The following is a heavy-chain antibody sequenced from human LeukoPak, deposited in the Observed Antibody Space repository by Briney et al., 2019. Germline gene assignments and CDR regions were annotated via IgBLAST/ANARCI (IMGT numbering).Heavy chain of an antibody. CDR3: ARISRFYYDSSGDFDY. V-gene: IGHV1-2*02. J-gene: IGHJ4*02. CDR1: GYTFTDYY. Sequence: ASVKVSCKASGYTFTDYYMHWVRQAPGQGLEWMGWITPNSGPTKYTQKFRGRVSMTRDTSINTAYMELSRLRSDDTAIYYCARISRFYYDSSGDFDYWGQGTLVTVSS. D-gene: IGHD3-22*01. CDR2: ITPNSGPT.